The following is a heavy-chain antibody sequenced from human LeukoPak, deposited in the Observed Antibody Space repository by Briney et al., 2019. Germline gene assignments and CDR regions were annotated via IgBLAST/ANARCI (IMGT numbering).Heavy chain of an antibody. D-gene: IGHD3-10*01. CDR2: IYYSGST. CDR3: ARGRVGYGSGSYYKGYFDY. Sequence: SETLSLTCTVSGGSISSSSYYWGWIRQPPGKGLEWIGSIYYSGSTYYNPSLKGRVTISVDTSKNQFSLKLSSVTAADTAVYYCARGRVGYGSGSYYKGYFDYWGQGTLVTVSS. V-gene: IGHV4-39*01. CDR1: GGSISSSSYY. J-gene: IGHJ4*02.